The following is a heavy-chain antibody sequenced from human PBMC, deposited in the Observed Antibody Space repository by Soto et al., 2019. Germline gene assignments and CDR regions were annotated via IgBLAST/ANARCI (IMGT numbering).Heavy chain of an antibody. J-gene: IGHJ4*02. CDR3: AGPSSSSLSPTDPNFDY. Sequence: QLQLQESGPGLVKPSETLSLTCTVSGGSISSSSYYWGWIRQPPGKGLEWIGSIYYSGSTYYNPSLKSRVTISVDTSKNQFSLKLSSVTAADTAVYYCAGPSSSSLSPTDPNFDYWGQGTLVTVSS. D-gene: IGHD6-6*01. V-gene: IGHV4-39*01. CDR1: GGSISSSSYY. CDR2: IYYSGST.